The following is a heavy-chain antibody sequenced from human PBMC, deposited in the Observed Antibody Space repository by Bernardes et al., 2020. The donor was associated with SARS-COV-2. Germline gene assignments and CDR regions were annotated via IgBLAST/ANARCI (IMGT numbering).Heavy chain of an antibody. D-gene: IGHD3-3*01. J-gene: IGHJ4*02. Sequence: SEPLSLTCGVSGGCFSDYYWSWIRKPPGKGLEWIGEINHSGSTNYNPSLKSRVTISVDTSKNQFSLNLNSVTAADTAVYYCARGNGDDTIFGVVIAYYFDYWGQGTLVTVSS. CDR2: INHSGST. V-gene: IGHV4-34*01. CDR1: GGCFSDYY. CDR3: ARGNGDDTIFGVVIAYYFDY.